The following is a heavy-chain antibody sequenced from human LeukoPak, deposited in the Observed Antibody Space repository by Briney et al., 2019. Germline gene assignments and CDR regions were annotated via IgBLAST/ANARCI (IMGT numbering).Heavy chain of an antibody. Sequence: PGGSLRLSCAASGFTFSNYWMHWVRQAPGKGLEWVAVISYDGSNKYYADSVKGRFTISRDNSKNTLYLQMNSLRAEDTAVYYCAREGIVLMVYAMQAFDYWGQGTLVTVSS. D-gene: IGHD2-8*01. J-gene: IGHJ4*02. CDR1: GFTFSNYW. CDR2: ISYDGSNK. V-gene: IGHV3-30*03. CDR3: AREGIVLMVYAMQAFDY.